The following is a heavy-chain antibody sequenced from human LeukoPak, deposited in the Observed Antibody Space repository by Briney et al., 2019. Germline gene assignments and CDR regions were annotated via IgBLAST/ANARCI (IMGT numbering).Heavy chain of an antibody. J-gene: IGHJ4*02. CDR1: GFTFSSYW. D-gene: IGHD1-26*01. CDR3: ARVYSGSYYDFDY. CDR2: IKQDGSEK. V-gene: IGHV3-7*04. Sequence: GGSLRLSCAASGFTFSSYWMSWVRQAPGKGLEWVANIKQDGSEKYYVDSVKGRFTISRDNAKNSLYLQMNSLRAEDTAVYYCARVYSGSYYDFDYWGQGTLVTVSS.